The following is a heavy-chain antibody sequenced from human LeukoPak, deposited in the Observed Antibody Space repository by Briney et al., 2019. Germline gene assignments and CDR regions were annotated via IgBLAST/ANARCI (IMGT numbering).Heavy chain of an antibody. CDR2: ISAYNGNT. D-gene: IGHD4-23*01. J-gene: IGHJ4*02. V-gene: IGHV1-18*01. CDR3: ARVAGYGGNSPFVY. CDR1: GYTFTSYG. Sequence: GASVTVSFKASGYTFTSYGISWVRQAPGPGLEWMGWISAYNGNTNYAQKHQGRVTMTTNTSTRTAYMELRSLRSDDTAVHYCARVAGYGGNSPFVYWGQGTLVTVSS.